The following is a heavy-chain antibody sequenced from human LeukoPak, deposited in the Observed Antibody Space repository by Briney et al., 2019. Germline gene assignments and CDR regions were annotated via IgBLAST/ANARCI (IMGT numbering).Heavy chain of an antibody. CDR3: ARGSNSNLWYGWFDP. Sequence: SETLSLTCSVSGGSISSSSYYWGWIRQPPGKGLEWIGNIYYSGRTYQKTPLKSRVTISIDTSKNQFSLRLTSVTAADMAFYYCARGSNSNLWYGWFDPWGQGTLVTVSS. CDR2: IYYSGRT. J-gene: IGHJ5*02. V-gene: IGHV4-39*07. D-gene: IGHD1-7*01. CDR1: GGSISSSSYY.